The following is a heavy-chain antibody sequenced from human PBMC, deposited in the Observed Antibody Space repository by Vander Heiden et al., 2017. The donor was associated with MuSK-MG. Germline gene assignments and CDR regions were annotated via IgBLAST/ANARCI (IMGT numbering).Heavy chain of an antibody. CDR1: AFPFSDYY. J-gene: IGHJ4*01. V-gene: IGHV3-11*04. CDR3: ATYDDCWSGPPLYY. D-gene: IGHD3-3*01. CDR2: ISSSGSTI. Sequence: QVQLVESGGGLVKPGGSLRLSCAASAFPFSDYYLSWIRQAPGKGLEWVSYISSSGSTIYYADTVKGRFTISRDNAKNSLYLQMNSMRAEDTAVYYCATYDDCWSGPPLYYWGHVTLVTVSS.